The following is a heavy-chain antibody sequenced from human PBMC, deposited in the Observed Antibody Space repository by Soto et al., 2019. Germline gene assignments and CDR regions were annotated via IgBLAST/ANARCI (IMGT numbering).Heavy chain of an antibody. J-gene: IGHJ6*02. CDR3: ARDCSGGSCYPGMDV. V-gene: IGHV3-21*01. CDR2: ISSSGYI. D-gene: IGHD2-15*01. Sequence: GGSLRLSCAASGFNFNSYTINWVRQAPGKRLEWLSSISSSGYIFSTDSLRGRFTISRDNAKNSVYLQINSLRAEDTAVYFCARDCSGGSCYPGMDVWGQGTTVTVSS. CDR1: GFNFNSYT.